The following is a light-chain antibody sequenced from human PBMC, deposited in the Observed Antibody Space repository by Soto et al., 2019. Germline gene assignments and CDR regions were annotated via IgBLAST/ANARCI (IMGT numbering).Light chain of an antibody. J-gene: IGKJ1*01. Sequence: EIVLTQAPGTLSLSPGERATLSCRASQSVSSSYLAWYQQKPGQPPRLLIFGASYRATGIPARFSGSGSGTDFTLTISRLEPEDFAVYYCQQYGSSGTFGQGTKVDI. CDR3: QQYGSSGT. CDR1: QSVSSSY. CDR2: GAS. V-gene: IGKV3-20*01.